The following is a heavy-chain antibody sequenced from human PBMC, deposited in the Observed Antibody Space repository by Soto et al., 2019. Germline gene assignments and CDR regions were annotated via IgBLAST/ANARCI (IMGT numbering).Heavy chain of an antibody. CDR2: IIPIFGTA. D-gene: IGHD3-9*01. Sequence: SVKVSCKASGGTFSSYAISWVRQAPGQGLEWMGGIIPIFGTANYAQKFQGRVTITADESTSTAYMELSSLRSEDTAVYYCARGYILTGYSAPFDYWGQGTLVTVSS. V-gene: IGHV1-69*13. CDR1: GGTFSSYA. J-gene: IGHJ4*02. CDR3: ARGYILTGYSAPFDY.